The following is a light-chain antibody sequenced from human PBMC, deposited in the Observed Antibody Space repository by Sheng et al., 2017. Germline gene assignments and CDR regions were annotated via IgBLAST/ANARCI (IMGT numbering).Light chain of an antibody. Sequence: QSALTQPASVSGSPGQSITVSYTGTSSDVGGWSHNLVYWCQQHPGKAPKLLIYEVTKRPSGVSNRLSGSNSGNTASLTISGLQAEDEAIYYYCSYVHFRGVIGGGTKLSVL. CDR2: EVT. J-gene: IGLJ3*02. CDR3: CSYVHFRGV. CDR1: SSDVGGWSHNL. V-gene: IGLV2-23*02.